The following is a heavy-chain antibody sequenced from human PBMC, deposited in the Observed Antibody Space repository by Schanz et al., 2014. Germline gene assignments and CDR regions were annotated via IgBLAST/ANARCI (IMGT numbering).Heavy chain of an antibody. J-gene: IGHJ4*02. V-gene: IGHV3-23*04. CDR3: AKQIHYDILTVTRN. CDR1: GFTFSKYW. CDR2: LSGSGGST. D-gene: IGHD3-9*01. Sequence: EVQLVESGGGLVQPGGSLRLSCGGSGFTFSKYWMSWVRQAPGKGLEWVSALSGSGGSTYYADSVKGRFTISRDNSENTLYLQMNSLSADDTAVFYCAKQIHYDILTVTRNWGQGTLVTVSS.